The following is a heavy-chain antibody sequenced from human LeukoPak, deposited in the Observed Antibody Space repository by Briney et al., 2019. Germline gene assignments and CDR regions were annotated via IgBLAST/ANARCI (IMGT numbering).Heavy chain of an antibody. J-gene: IGHJ4*02. D-gene: IGHD4-17*01. V-gene: IGHV1-2*02. Sequence: ASVKVSCKASGYSFTGHYMHWVRQAPGQGLEWMGWINPSSGGTNYAQKFQGRVTMTRDTSISTAYMELSRLRSDDTAVYYCARDSYYGDSRSLHFDYWGQGALVTVSS. CDR2: INPSSGGT. CDR3: ARDSYYGDSRSLHFDY. CDR1: GYSFTGHY.